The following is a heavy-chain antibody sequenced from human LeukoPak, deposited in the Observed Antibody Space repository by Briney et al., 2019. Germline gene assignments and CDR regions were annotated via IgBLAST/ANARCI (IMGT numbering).Heavy chain of an antibody. CDR1: GYTFTSYY. Sequence: ASVKVSCKASGYTFTSYYMHWVRQAPGQGLEWMGIINPSGGSTSCAQKFQGRVTMTRDTSTSTVYMELSSLRSEDTAVYYCARDGRVHYDFWSGYYRDEVWFDPWGQGTLVTVSS. V-gene: IGHV1-46*03. D-gene: IGHD3-3*01. CDR2: INPSGGST. CDR3: ARDGRVHYDFWSGYYRDEVWFDP. J-gene: IGHJ5*02.